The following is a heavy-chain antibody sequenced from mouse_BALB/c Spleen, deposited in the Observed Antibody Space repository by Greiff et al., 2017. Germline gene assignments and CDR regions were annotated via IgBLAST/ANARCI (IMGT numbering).Heavy chain of an antibody. CDR1: GYTFTDYE. D-gene: IGHD2-2*01. Sequence: QVQLKESGAELVRPGASVTLSCKASGYTFTDYEMHWVKQTPVHGLEWIGAIDPETGGTAYNQKFKGKATLTADKSSSTAYMELRSLTSEDSAVYYCTREEDGYDGFAYWGQGTLVTVSA. CDR2: IDPETGGT. J-gene: IGHJ3*01. CDR3: TREEDGYDGFAY. V-gene: IGHV1-15*01.